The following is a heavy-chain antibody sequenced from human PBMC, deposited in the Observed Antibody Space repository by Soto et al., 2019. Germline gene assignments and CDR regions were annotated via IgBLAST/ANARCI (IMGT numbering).Heavy chain of an antibody. J-gene: IGHJ6*03. CDR2: ISGSGGGT. CDR3: AKGPPGVIVYSYMDV. V-gene: IGHV3-23*01. CDR1: GFTFSSYA. D-gene: IGHD2-21*01. Sequence: GQLLESGGGLVQPGGSLRLSCAASGFTFSSYAMSWVRQAPGKGLEWVSAISGSGGGTYYADSVKGRFTISRDNSKNTLYLQMNSLRAEDTAVYYCAKGPPGVIVYSYMDVWGKGTTVTVSS.